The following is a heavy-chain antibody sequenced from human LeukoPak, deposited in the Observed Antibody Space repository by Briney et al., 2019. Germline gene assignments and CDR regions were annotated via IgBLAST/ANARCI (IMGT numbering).Heavy chain of an antibody. V-gene: IGHV1-69*01. J-gene: IGHJ3*02. CDR1: GGTFSSYA. CDR2: IIPIFGTA. D-gene: IGHD3-9*01. CDR3: ARDLGLGDILTGDAFDI. Sequence: SVKVSCKASGGTFSSYAISWVRQAPGQGLEWMGGIIPIFGTANYAQKFQGRVTITAEESTSTAYMELSSLRSEDTAVYYCARDLGLGDILTGDAFDIWGQGTMVTVSS.